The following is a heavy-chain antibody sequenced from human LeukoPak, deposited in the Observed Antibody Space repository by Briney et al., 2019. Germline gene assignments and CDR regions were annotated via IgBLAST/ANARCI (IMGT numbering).Heavy chain of an antibody. CDR3: AKDIGPHGPGSYYPPGYYYYYMDV. CDR1: GFTFSSYA. D-gene: IGHD3-10*01. CDR2: ISGSGGST. V-gene: IGHV3-23*01. Sequence: GGSLRLSCAASGFTFSSYAMSWVRQAPGKGLEWVSAISGSGGSTYYADSVKGRFTISRDNSKNTLYLQMNSLRAEDTAVYYCAKDIGPHGPGSYYPPGYYYYYMDVWGKGTTVTVSS. J-gene: IGHJ6*03.